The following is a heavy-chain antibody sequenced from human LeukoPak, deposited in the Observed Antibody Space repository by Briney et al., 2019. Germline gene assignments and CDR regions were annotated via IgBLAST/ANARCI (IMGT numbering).Heavy chain of an antibody. Sequence: ASVKLSCTASGSPFTGYYIHWGRQAPGPRLEWMACINPDSGDSYSAPKFQGRVTMTRDTSISTASMEVSWLSSDDTAVYYCATGVATAFTYWGQGTLVTVSS. CDR1: GSPFTGYY. D-gene: IGHD5-12*01. CDR2: INPDSGDS. CDR3: ATGVATAFTY. J-gene: IGHJ4*02. V-gene: IGHV1-2*02.